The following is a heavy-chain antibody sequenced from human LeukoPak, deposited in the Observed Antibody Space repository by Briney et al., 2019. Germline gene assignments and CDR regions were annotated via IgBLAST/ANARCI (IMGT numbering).Heavy chain of an antibody. D-gene: IGHD4-17*01. CDR3: ASGTFDDYGDYDRGDYFDH. V-gene: IGHV4-39*02. CDR2: IYYSGLT. J-gene: IGHJ4*02. Sequence: SEALSLTCTVSGASISSSSSSWGWVRQPPGKGPEWIGSIYYSGLTYDNPSLKSRVSISVDPSKNHFSLKVSSVTAADTAVYYCASGTFDDYGDYDRGDYFDHWGQGTLVTVSS. CDR1: GASISSSSSS.